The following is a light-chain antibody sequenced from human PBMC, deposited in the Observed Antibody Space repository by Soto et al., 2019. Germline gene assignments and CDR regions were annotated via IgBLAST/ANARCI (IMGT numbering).Light chain of an antibody. CDR2: DVS. CDR1: SSDVGGYNY. J-gene: IGLJ2*01. V-gene: IGLV2-11*01. CDR3: CSYAGSYR. Sequence: QSALTQPRSVSGSPGQSVTISCTGTSSDVGGYNYVSWYQQHPGKDPKLMIYDVSKRPSGVPDRFSGSKSGNTASLTISGLQAEDEADYYCCSYAGSYRFGGGTKLTVL.